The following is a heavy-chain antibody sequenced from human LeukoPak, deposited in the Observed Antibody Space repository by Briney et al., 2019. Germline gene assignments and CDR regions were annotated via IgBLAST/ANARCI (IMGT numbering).Heavy chain of an antibody. CDR1: GFMFSSYS. J-gene: IGHJ4*02. D-gene: IGHD3-22*01. Sequence: GGSLRLSCVASGFMFSSYSVTWVRQTPEKGLAWVSIISASGSPIFYADSVEGRFTISRDNSKNTAYLQMNSLRAEDTAVYYCYYYDSSGFYPQTKIDYWGQGTLVTVSS. CDR3: YYYDSSGFYPQTKIDY. CDR2: ISASGSPI. V-gene: IGHV3-23*01.